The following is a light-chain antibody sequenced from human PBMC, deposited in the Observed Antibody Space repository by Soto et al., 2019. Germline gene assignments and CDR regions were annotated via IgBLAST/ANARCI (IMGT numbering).Light chain of an antibody. CDR2: AAS. J-gene: IGKJ4*01. CDR1: QGISNY. CDR3: QRYNSAPLT. V-gene: IGKV1-27*01. Sequence: DIQRTQSPSSLSASVGDRVTITCRASQGISNYLAWYQQKPGKVPKLLIYAASTLQSGDTSRFSGSGSGTDFTRTISSVLPDDVATYYCQRYNSAPLTFGGGTKVEIK.